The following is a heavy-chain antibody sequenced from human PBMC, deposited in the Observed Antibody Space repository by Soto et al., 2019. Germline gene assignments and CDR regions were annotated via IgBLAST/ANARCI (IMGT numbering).Heavy chain of an antibody. CDR3: GRHTETTLFFDY. D-gene: IGHD4-17*01. J-gene: IGHJ4*02. CDR1: GGSFIDYY. CDR2: IYHSGST. Sequence: PSETLCLTCTVSGGSFIDYYWIWIRQPPGKGLEWIGRIYHSGSTNYNPSLKSRVTISIDTSKNQFSLKLSSVTAADTAVYYCGRHTETTLFFDYWGQGILVTVSS. V-gene: IGHV4-59*01.